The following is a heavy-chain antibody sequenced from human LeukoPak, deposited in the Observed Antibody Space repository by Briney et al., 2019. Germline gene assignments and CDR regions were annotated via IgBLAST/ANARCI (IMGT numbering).Heavy chain of an antibody. CDR3: AKDFHGAANYYDSSGLTSLPDY. V-gene: IGHV3-43*02. D-gene: IGHD3-22*01. CDR1: GFTFDDYA. J-gene: IGHJ4*02. Sequence: GGSLRLSCAASGFTFDDYAMHWVRQAPGKGLEWVSLISGDGGSTYYADSVKGRFTISGDNSKNSLYLQMNSLRTEDTALYYCAKDFHGAANYYDSSGLTSLPDYWGQGTLVTVSS. CDR2: ISGDGGST.